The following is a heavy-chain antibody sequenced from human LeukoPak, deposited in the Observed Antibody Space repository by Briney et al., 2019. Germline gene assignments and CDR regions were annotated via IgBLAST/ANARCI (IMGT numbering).Heavy chain of an antibody. Sequence: GASVKDSCKASGYTFTGYYMHWVRQAPGQGLEWMGWINPNSGGTNYAQKFQGRVTMTRDTSISTAYMELSRLRSDDTAVYYCARTKEQQLVMAAHYWGQGTLVTVSS. CDR3: ARTKEQQLVMAAHY. CDR1: GYTFTGYY. CDR2: INPNSGGT. J-gene: IGHJ4*02. V-gene: IGHV1-2*02. D-gene: IGHD6-13*01.